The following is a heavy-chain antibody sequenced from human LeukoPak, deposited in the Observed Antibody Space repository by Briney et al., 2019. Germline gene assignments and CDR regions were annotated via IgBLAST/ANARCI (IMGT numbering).Heavy chain of an antibody. V-gene: IGHV3-30*18. CDR2: ISYDGSNK. Sequence: GGSLRLSCAASGFTFSTYAMNWVRQAPGKGLEWVAVISYDGSNKYYADSVKGRFTISRDNSKNTLYLQMNSLRAEDTAVYYCAKAGTTMIGYFDYWGQGTLVTVSS. J-gene: IGHJ4*02. CDR3: AKAGTTMIGYFDY. CDR1: GFTFSTYA. D-gene: IGHD3-10*02.